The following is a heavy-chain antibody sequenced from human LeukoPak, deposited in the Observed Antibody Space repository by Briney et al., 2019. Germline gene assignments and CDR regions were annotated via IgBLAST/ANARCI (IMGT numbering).Heavy chain of an antibody. CDR3: ARDRGYSSSWLFDY. Sequence: NSSETLSLTCTVSGGSISSYYWSWIRQPAGKGLEWIGRIYTSGSTNYNPSLRSRVTMSVDTSTNQLSLKVTSVTAADTAAYYCARDRGYSSSWLFDYWDQGTLVTVSS. CDR1: GGSISSYY. CDR2: IYTSGST. V-gene: IGHV4-4*07. D-gene: IGHD6-13*01. J-gene: IGHJ4*02.